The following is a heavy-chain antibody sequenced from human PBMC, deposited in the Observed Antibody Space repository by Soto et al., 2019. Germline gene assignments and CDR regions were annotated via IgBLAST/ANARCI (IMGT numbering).Heavy chain of an antibody. J-gene: IGHJ4*02. Sequence: GESLRLSCAASGFTFSSYAMNWVRQVPGKGLEWVSGITGRDSRTLYADPVKGRFTIARDNSKNTLYLQMHSPRAEDTAVYYYSKNWDSTVSTPLFDSWGQGTLVTVSS. CDR2: ITGRDSRT. CDR1: GFTFSSYA. CDR3: SKNWDSTVSTPLFDS. D-gene: IGHD4-17*01. V-gene: IGHV3-23*01.